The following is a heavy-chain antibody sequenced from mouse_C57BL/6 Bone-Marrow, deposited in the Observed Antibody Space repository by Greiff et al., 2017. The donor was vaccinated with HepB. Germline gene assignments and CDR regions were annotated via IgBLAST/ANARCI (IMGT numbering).Heavy chain of an antibody. Sequence: VQLQQSGAELARPGASVKLSCKASGYTFTSYGISLVKQRTGQGLEWIGEIYPRSGNTYYNEKFKGKATLTADKSSSTAYMELRSLTSEDSAVYFCARDYYYGSSYVWFAYWGQGTLVTVSA. CDR2: IYPRSGNT. V-gene: IGHV1-81*01. CDR3: ARDYYYGSSYVWFAY. D-gene: IGHD1-1*01. CDR1: GYTFTSYG. J-gene: IGHJ3*01.